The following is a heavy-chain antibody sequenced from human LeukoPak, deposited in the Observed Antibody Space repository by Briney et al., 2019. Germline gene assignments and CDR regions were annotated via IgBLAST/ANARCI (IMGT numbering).Heavy chain of an antibody. CDR1: GGSISSGDYY. CDR2: IYYSGST. V-gene: IGHV4-30-4*01. D-gene: IGHD5-18*01. Sequence: PSETLSLTCTVSGGSISSGDYYWSWIRQPPGKGLEWIGYIYYSGSTYYNPSLKSRVTISVDTSKNQFSLKLSSVTAADTAVYYCARWLQAYYYFDYWGQGTLATVSS. J-gene: IGHJ4*02. CDR3: ARWLQAYYYFDY.